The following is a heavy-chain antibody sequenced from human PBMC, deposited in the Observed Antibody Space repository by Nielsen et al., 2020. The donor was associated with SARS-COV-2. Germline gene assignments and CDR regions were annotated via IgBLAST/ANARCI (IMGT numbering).Heavy chain of an antibody. V-gene: IGHV3-23*01. CDR3: AKDEDSGSYYYFDY. J-gene: IGHJ4*02. CDR2: ISSSGATT. Sequence: VRQAPGKGLEWVSAISSSGATTYYADSVKGRFTISRDNSKNTLYLEMSSLRADDTAVYYCAKDEDSGSYYYFDYWGEGALVTVSS. D-gene: IGHD1-26*01.